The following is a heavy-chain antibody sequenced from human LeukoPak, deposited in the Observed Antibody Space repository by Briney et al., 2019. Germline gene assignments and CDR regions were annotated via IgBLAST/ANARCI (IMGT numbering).Heavy chain of an antibody. V-gene: IGHV3-11*05. CDR2: ISSSTGYT. J-gene: IGHJ4*02. D-gene: IGHD2-21*01. CDR3: ARDLGSHSAYFDF. Sequence: GGSLRLSCAASGFTFSDYYMSRIRQAPGKGLECVSYISSSTGYTNYADSVEGRFTISRDNAKNSLYLQMNSLRAEDTAVYYCARDLGSHSAYFDFWGQGALVTVSS. CDR1: GFTFSDYY.